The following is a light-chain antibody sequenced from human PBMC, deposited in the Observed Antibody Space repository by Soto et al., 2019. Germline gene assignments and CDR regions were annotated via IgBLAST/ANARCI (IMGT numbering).Light chain of an antibody. CDR2: EDS. Sequence: QSALTQPASVSGSPGQSITISCTGTSGDVGGYNYVSWYQQHPDKAPKLMIYEDSNRPSGVSNRFSGSKSGNTASLTISGLQPEDEADYYCSSYTGSSTLVFGGGTKLTVL. CDR1: SGDVGGYNY. J-gene: IGLJ2*01. V-gene: IGLV2-14*01. CDR3: SSYTGSSTLV.